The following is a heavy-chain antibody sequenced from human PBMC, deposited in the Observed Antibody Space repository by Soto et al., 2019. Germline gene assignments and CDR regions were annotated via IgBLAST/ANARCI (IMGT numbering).Heavy chain of an antibody. D-gene: IGHD1-26*01. CDR3: ARDVSGSSNWFDP. CDR1: GGAIDSSGW. CDR2: IYHSGLT. J-gene: IGHJ5*02. Sequence: QVQLQESGPGLVKPSGTLSLTCAVSGGAIDSSGWWSWVRQPPGKGLEWIGEIYHSGLTNYNPSLKSRVTISVDKSKNQFSLNLNSVTAADTAVYYCARDVSGSSNWFDPWGQGSLVTVSS. V-gene: IGHV4-4*02.